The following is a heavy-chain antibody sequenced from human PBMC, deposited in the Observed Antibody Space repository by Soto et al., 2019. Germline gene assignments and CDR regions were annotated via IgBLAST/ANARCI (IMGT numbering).Heavy chain of an antibody. V-gene: IGHV5-51*01. CDR2: IYPGDSDT. CDR3: ARHAEYIGDGSGRYYYGMGV. J-gene: IGHJ6*02. Sequence: GESLKISCKGSGYSFTSYWIGWVRQMPGKGLEWMGIIYPGDSDTRYSPSFQGQVTISADKSISTAYLQWSSLKASDTAMYYCARHAEYIGDGSGRYYYGMGVWGQGTTVTVSS. D-gene: IGHD6-6*01. CDR1: GYSFTSYW.